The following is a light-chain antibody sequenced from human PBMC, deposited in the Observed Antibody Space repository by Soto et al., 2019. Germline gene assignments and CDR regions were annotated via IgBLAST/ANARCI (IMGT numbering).Light chain of an antibody. CDR2: EVS. J-gene: IGLJ2*01. CDR3: SSYTSSTTPV. CDR1: SSDVGGYAY. V-gene: IGLV2-14*01. Sequence: QSALTQPASVSGSPGQTITISCTGTSSDVGGYAYVSWYQQYPGKVPKLVISEVSNRPSGVSHRFSGSRSGNTASLPISGLQAEDEAYYHCSSYTSSTTPVFGGGTKLTVL.